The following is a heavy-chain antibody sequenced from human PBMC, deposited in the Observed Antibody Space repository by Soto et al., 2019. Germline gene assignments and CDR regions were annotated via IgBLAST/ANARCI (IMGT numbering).Heavy chain of an antibody. J-gene: IGHJ4*02. CDR3: ASGKDDGGCVGRFDY. D-gene: IGHD4-17*01. CDR1: GYTFTSYG. Sequence: GASVKVSCKASGYTFTSYGISWVRQAPGQGLEWMGWISAYNGNTNYAQKLQGRVTMTTDTSTSTAYMELRSLRSDDTAVYYCASGKDDGGCVGRFDYSGQGTLVTVCS. CDR2: ISAYNGNT. V-gene: IGHV1-18*01.